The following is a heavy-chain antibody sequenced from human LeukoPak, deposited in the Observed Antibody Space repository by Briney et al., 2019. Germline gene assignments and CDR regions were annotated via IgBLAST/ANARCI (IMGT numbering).Heavy chain of an antibody. J-gene: IGHJ4*02. Sequence: ASVKVSCKASGYTFTSYDINWVRQATGQGLEWMGWMNPNSGNTGYAQQFQGRVTMTRNTSISTAYMELSSLRSEDTAVYYCVAALQYGSGSYPDSLPDYWGQGTLVTVSS. CDR1: GYTFTSYD. CDR2: MNPNSGNT. CDR3: VAALQYGSGSYPDSLPDY. D-gene: IGHD3-10*01. V-gene: IGHV1-8*02.